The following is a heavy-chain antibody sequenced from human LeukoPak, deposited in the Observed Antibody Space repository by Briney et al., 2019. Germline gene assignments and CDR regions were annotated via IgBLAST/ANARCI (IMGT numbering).Heavy chain of an antibody. CDR1: GGSINSGSDY. Sequence: SETLSPTCTVSGGSINSGSDYWTWIRQPAGKGLEWIGRIHTTGTTTYNPSLESRVTISKDTSNNRFSLKLSSVTAADTAVYYCARGSRDLSPVIPVRNAFHIWGPGTIVTVSS. D-gene: IGHD2-21*02. V-gene: IGHV4-61*02. J-gene: IGHJ3*02. CDR2: IHTTGTT. CDR3: ARGSRDLSPVIPVRNAFHI.